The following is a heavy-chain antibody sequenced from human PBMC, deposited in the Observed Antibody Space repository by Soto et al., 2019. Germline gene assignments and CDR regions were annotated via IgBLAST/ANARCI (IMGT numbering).Heavy chain of an antibody. Sequence: SQTLSLTCASSGESDSNNSAARNWIRQSPSRGLEWLGRTYYRSKLYNDYAVSVKSRITVTTDTSKNQFSLHLNSVTPEDTAVSYCAREVPEDVSSDSYLDYWGQGALVTVSS. CDR1: GESDSNNSAA. J-gene: IGHJ4*02. CDR3: AREVPEDVSSDSYLDY. CDR2: TYYRSKLYN. V-gene: IGHV6-1*01. D-gene: IGHD6-19*01.